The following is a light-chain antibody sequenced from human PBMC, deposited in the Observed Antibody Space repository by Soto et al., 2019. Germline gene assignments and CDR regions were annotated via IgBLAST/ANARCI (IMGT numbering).Light chain of an antibody. J-gene: IGKJ4*01. CDR1: QSISRY. Sequence: DIQMTQSPTSLSASVGDRVTITCRASQSISRYLNWYLQRPGKAPELLIYAASNLHDGVPSRFSGSGSGTEFTLTISSLQPEDCAVYYCQQTHSTPASTFGQGTSVEVK. CDR3: QQTHSTPAST. CDR2: AAS. V-gene: IGKV1-39*01.